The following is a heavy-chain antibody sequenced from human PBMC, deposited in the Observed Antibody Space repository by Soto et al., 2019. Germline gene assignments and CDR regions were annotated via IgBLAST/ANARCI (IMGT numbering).Heavy chain of an antibody. CDR2: ISGSGGST. CDR1: GFTFSSYA. V-gene: IGHV3-23*01. Sequence: GGSLRLSCAASGFTFSSYAMSWVRQAPGKGLEWVSAISGSGGSTYYADSVKGRFTISRDNSKNTLYLQMNSLRAEDTAVYYWAKGGYDILTGYNWFDPWGQGTLVTVSS. CDR3: AKGGYDILTGYNWFDP. J-gene: IGHJ5*02. D-gene: IGHD3-9*01.